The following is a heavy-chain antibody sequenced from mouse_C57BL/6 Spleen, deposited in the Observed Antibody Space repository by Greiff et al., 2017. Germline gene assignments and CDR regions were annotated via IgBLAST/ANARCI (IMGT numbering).Heavy chain of an antibody. CDR2: IWGGGST. J-gene: IGHJ4*01. CDR3: AKHSEGWLLFMDY. D-gene: IGHD2-3*01. Sequence: QVQLQQSGPGLVAPSQSLSITCTVSGFSLTSYGVDWVRQPPGKGLEWLGVIWGGGSTTYNSALMSRLSIIKDNSKSQVSLKRNRLQTDDTAMYYCAKHSEGWLLFMDYWGQGTSVTVSS. V-gene: IGHV2-9*01. CDR1: GFSLTSYG.